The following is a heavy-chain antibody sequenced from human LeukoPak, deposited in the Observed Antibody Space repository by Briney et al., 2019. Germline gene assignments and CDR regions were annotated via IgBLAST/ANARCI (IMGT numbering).Heavy chain of an antibody. CDR2: INTNTGNP. J-gene: IGHJ6*02. D-gene: IGHD2-2*01. Sequence: GASVKVSCKASGYTFTSYAMNWVRQAPGQGLEWMGWINTNTGNPTYAQGFTGRFVFSLDTSVSTAYLQISSLKAEDTAVYYCARGEMGQLLSDYYYYYGMDVWGQGTTVTVSS. CDR3: ARGEMGQLLSDYYYYYGMDV. CDR1: GYTFTSYA. V-gene: IGHV7-4-1*02.